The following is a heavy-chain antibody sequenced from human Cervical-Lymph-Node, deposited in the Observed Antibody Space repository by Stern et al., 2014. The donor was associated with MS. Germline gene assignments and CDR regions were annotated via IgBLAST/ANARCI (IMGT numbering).Heavy chain of an antibody. J-gene: IGHJ4*02. Sequence: EVQLVESGGGLVQPGGSLKLSCTTSGFTFSGSSMHWVRQAAGKGLEWVGRIRGKANSHATTYAASVKGRFTLSRDDSKNTAFLQMNSLKTEDTAVYYCVIDGSGWSYWGQGTLVTVSS. D-gene: IGHD6-19*01. V-gene: IGHV3-73*02. CDR1: GFTFSGSS. CDR2: IRGKANSHAT. CDR3: VIDGSGWSY.